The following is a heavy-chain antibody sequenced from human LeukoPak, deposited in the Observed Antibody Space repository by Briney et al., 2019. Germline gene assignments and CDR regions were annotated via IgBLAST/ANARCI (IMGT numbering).Heavy chain of an antibody. J-gene: IGHJ3*02. CDR2: ISYDGSNK. V-gene: IGHV3-30*04. D-gene: IGHD4-23*01. Sequence: PGGSLRLSCAASGFTFSSYAMHWVRQAPGKGLEWVAVISYDGSNKYYADSVKGRFTISRDNSKNTLYLQMNSLRAEDTAVYYCARDGNAHAFDIWGQGTMATVSS. CDR3: ARDGNAHAFDI. CDR1: GFTFSSYA.